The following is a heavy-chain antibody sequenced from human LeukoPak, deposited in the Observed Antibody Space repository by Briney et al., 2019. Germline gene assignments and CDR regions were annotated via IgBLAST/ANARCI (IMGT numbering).Heavy chain of an antibody. Sequence: GASVKVSCKASGYTFTSYAMNWVRQAPGQGLEWMGWINTNTWNPTYAQGFTGRFVFSLDTSVSTAYLQISSLKAEDTAVYYCAREGALYYDILTGYSPSKTFDPWGQGTLVTVSS. D-gene: IGHD3-9*01. V-gene: IGHV7-4-1*02. J-gene: IGHJ5*02. CDR1: GYTFTSYA. CDR3: AREGALYYDILTGYSPSKTFDP. CDR2: INTNTWNP.